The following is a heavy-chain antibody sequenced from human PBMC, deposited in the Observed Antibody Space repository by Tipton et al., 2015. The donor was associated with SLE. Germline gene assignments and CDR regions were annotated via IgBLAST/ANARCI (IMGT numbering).Heavy chain of an antibody. J-gene: IGHJ4*02. D-gene: IGHD3-10*01. CDR1: GYSFASFD. V-gene: IGHV1-18*01. Sequence: QLVQSGAEVKNPGASVRVSCKASGYSFASFDISWVRQIPGQGLEWLGWISVTRGNTHYAQHLQGRITLTTDTSTSTAYMELTSQTSDDTALYYCARDNDRDVSFGYWGQGTLVTVSS. CDR3: ARDNDRDVSFGY. CDR2: ISVTRGNT.